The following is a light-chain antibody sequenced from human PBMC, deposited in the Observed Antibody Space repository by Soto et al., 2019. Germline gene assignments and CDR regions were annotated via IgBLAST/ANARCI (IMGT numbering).Light chain of an antibody. V-gene: IGKV3-15*01. Sequence: EILMTQSPATMSVSPGERATLSCRASQSVRSNLAWYQQKPGQTPRLLIYGASTTATGIPARFSGGGSGTEFTLTISSLQSEDFAVYYCQQYNSWPPITFGQGTRLEIK. CDR2: GAS. CDR3: QQYNSWPPIT. CDR1: QSVRSN. J-gene: IGKJ5*01.